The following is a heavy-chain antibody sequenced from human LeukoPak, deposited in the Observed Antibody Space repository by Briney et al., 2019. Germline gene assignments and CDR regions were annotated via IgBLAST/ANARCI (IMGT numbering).Heavy chain of an antibody. D-gene: IGHD5-12*01. CDR3: ARDDIVSQH. J-gene: IGHJ1*01. Sequence: GESLRLSCAASGFNFGDYYMSWIRQAPGKGLEWISYISTGGGTIKYADSVKGRFTISSDNANNYLYLQMDSLRGEDTAVYFCARDDIVSQHWGQGTLVTVSS. V-gene: IGHV3-11*01. CDR2: ISTGGGTI. CDR1: GFNFGDYY.